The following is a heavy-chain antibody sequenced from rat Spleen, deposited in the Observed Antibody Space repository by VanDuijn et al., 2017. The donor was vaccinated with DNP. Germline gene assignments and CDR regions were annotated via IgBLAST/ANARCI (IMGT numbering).Heavy chain of an antibody. Sequence: EVQLVESGGGLVRPGRSLKLSCAASGFTFSNYDMAWVRQAPEKGLEWVATITYEGSNTYYRDSVKGRFTVSRENAKSTLYLQTDSLRSEDTATYYCTTLNFYASLSEYFDYWGQGVMVTVSS. D-gene: IGHD1-12*01. CDR3: TTLNFYASLSEYFDY. J-gene: IGHJ2*01. CDR2: ITYEGSNT. V-gene: IGHV5-7*01. CDR1: GFTFSNYD.